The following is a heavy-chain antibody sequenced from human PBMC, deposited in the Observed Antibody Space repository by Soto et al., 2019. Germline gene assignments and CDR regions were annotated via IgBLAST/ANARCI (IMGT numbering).Heavy chain of an antibody. Sequence: QVTLKESGPVLVKPTETLTLTCTVSGFSLSNARMGVSWIRQPPGKALEWLAHIFSNDEKSYSTSLKSRLTTSKETSKSQVVLTMTNMDPVDTATYYCARRYYDFWSGYNDYWGQGTLVTVSS. J-gene: IGHJ4*02. CDR2: IFSNDEK. CDR1: GFSLSNARMG. V-gene: IGHV2-26*01. D-gene: IGHD3-3*01. CDR3: ARRYYDFWSGYNDY.